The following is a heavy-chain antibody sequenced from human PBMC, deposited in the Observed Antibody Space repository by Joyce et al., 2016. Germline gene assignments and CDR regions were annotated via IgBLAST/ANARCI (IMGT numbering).Heavy chain of an antibody. CDR1: GFSFSSYG. V-gene: IGHV3-30*18. CDR3: AKDPYSAGGSGNFGMDV. Sequence: QVHLVESGGGVVQPGRSLRLSCAASGFSFSSYGLHWVRQAPGKGVEWVGVISSDGRKEHYADPVKGRFIISRDNSKNTLYLQMNSLGAEDTAEYYCAKDPYSAGGSGNFGMDVWGQGTTVTVSS. J-gene: IGHJ6*02. CDR2: ISSDGRKE. D-gene: IGHD6-13*01.